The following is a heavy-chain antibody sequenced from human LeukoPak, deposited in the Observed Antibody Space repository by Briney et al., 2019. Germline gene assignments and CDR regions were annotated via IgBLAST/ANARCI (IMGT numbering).Heavy chain of an antibody. D-gene: IGHD1-7*01. J-gene: IGHJ5*02. V-gene: IGHV4-39*01. CDR2: IPYSGIV. CDR1: GGSLSGSCF. CDR3: ARQRLELQRLHWFDP. Sequence: ASETLSLTCTVSGGSLSGSCFWGWIRQPPGKGLEWIGSIPYSGIVYYNPSLRSRVTISVDTSKNQFSLKLSSVTATDTAIYYCARQRLELQRLHWFDPWGQGTLVTVSS.